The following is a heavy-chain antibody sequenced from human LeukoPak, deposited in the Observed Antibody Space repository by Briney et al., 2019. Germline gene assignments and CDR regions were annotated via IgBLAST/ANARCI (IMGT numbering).Heavy chain of an antibody. CDR3: ARDRGSGPIDY. V-gene: IGHV3-21*01. Sequence: GGPLRLSCAASGFTFSSYSMNWVRQAPGKGLEWVSSISSSSSYIYYADSVKGRFTISRDNAKNSLYLQMNSLRAEDTAVYYCARDRGSGPIDYWGQGTLVTVSS. CDR2: ISSSSSYI. J-gene: IGHJ4*02. D-gene: IGHD3-10*01. CDR1: GFTFSSYS.